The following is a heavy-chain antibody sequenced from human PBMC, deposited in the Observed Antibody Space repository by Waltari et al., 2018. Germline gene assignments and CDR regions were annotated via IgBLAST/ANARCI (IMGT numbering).Heavy chain of an antibody. CDR3: AKDGPLGYQDAFDI. Sequence: QLQLQESGPGLVKPSETLSLTCTVSGGSISSSSYYWGWIRQPPGKGLEWVAFIRYDGSNKNYADSVKGRFTIARDNSKNTLYLQMNSLRAEDTAVYYCAKDGPLGYQDAFDIWGQGTMVTVSS. CDR2: IRYDGSNK. CDR1: GGSISSSSYY. J-gene: IGHJ3*02. V-gene: IGHV3-30*02. D-gene: IGHD6-13*01.